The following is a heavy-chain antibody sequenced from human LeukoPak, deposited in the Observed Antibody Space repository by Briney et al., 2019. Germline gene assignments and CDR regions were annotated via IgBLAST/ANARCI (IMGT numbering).Heavy chain of an antibody. V-gene: IGHV3-48*03. CDR3: ARDRWFDP. CDR1: GFTFSSYE. CDR2: ISGSGDSI. Sequence: GGSLRLSCAASGFTFSSYEMNWVRQAPGKGLEWVSFISGSGDSIYCADSVKGRFTISRDNAKNSLYLQMNSLRAEDTAVYFCARDRWFDPWGQGTLVTVSS. J-gene: IGHJ5*02.